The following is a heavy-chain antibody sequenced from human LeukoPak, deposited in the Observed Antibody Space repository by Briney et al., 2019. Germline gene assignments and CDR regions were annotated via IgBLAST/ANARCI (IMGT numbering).Heavy chain of an antibody. J-gene: IGHJ4*02. Sequence: GESLKISCKGSEYSFTTYWIGWVRQMPGKGLEWMVIIYPGDSDIRYSPSFQGQVTMSVDKSISTAYLQWTSLKASDTAMYYCARRQGCSSTSCPPDYWGQGTLVTVPS. CDR3: ARRQGCSSTSCPPDY. D-gene: IGHD2-2*01. CDR2: IYPGDSDI. V-gene: IGHV5-51*01. CDR1: EYSFTTYW.